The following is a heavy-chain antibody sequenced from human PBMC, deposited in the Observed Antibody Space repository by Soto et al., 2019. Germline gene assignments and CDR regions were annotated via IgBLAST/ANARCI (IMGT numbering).Heavy chain of an antibody. D-gene: IGHD6-19*01. CDR3: ARDEGGYSSGWYPLGWFDP. CDR1: GGSISSYY. V-gene: IGHV4-59*01. J-gene: IGHJ5*02. Sequence: PSETLSLTCTVSGGSISSYYWSWIRQPPGKGLEWIGYIYYGGSTNYNPSLKSRVTISVDTSKNQFSLKLSSVTAADTAVYYCARDEGGYSSGWYPLGWFDPWGQGTLVTVSS. CDR2: IYYGGST.